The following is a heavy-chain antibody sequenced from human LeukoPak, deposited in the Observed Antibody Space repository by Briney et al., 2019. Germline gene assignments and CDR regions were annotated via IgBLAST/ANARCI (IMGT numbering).Heavy chain of an antibody. CDR2: ISGSGGST. D-gene: IGHD6-6*01. CDR1: GFTFSSYA. CDR3: AKDLWVYSSSSVALDY. V-gene: IGHV3-23*01. J-gene: IGHJ4*02. Sequence: SGGSLRLSCAASGFTFSSYAMSWVRQAPGKGLEWVSAISGSGGSTYYADSVKGRFTISRDNSKNTLYLQMNSLRAEDTAVYYCAKDLWVYSSSSVALDYWGQGTLVTVSS.